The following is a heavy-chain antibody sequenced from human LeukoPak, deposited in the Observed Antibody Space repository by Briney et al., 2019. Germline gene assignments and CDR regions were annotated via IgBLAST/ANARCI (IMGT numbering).Heavy chain of an antibody. CDR1: GFTFSSYS. CDR2: ISSSSTI. Sequence: PGGSPRLSCAASGFTFSSYSMNWVRQAPGKGLEWVSYISSSSTIYYADSVKGRFTISRDNAKNSLYLQMNSLRAEDTAVYYCARDGSGYDSTNTYYDYVWGSYRTYYFDYWGQGTLVTVSS. J-gene: IGHJ4*02. CDR3: ARDGSGYDSTNTYYDYVWGSYRTYYFDY. D-gene: IGHD3-16*02. V-gene: IGHV3-48*01.